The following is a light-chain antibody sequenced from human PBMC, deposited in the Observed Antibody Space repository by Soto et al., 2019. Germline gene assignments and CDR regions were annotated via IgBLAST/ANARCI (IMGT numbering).Light chain of an antibody. J-gene: IGKJ4*01. CDR1: QNINNK. CDR3: QQYNNWLLG. Sequence: EIMMTQSPATLSVSPGERATLSCRASQNINNKIAWYQQKPGQAPRLLMSDAFTRATGIPARFSGSGSGTELTLIISSLQSEDFAVYYCQQYNNWLLGFGGGTKVDIK. CDR2: DAF. V-gene: IGKV3-15*01.